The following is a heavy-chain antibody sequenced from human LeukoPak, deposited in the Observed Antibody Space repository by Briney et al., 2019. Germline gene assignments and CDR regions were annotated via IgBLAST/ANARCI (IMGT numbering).Heavy chain of an antibody. CDR3: ARATVVTPGNFDF. J-gene: IGHJ4*02. D-gene: IGHD4-23*01. CDR2: IIPIFGSA. Sequence: SVKVSCKASGGTFSSYAISWVRQAPGQGLEWMGGIIPIFGSANYAQKFQGRVTITADESTSTAYMELSSLRSEDTAVYYCARATVVTPGNFDFWGQGTLVTVSS. CDR1: GGTFSSYA. V-gene: IGHV1-69*01.